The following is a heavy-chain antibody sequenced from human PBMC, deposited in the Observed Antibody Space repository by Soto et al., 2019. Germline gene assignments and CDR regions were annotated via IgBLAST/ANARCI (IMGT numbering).Heavy chain of an antibody. D-gene: IGHD6-6*01. CDR3: ARDLQLGMGGPLNAFDI. J-gene: IGHJ3*02. V-gene: IGHV1-2*04. CDR1: GYTFTGYY. CDR2: TNPNSGGT. Sequence: ASVEVSCKASGYTFTGYYMHWVRQAPRQGLEWMGWTNPNSGGTNYAQKFQGWVTMTRDTSISTAYMELSRLRSDDTAVYYCARDLQLGMGGPLNAFDIWGQGTMVTVSS.